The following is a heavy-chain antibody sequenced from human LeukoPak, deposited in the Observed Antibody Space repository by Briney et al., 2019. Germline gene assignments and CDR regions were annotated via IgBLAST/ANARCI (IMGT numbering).Heavy chain of an antibody. D-gene: IGHD1-14*01. J-gene: IGHJ4*02. Sequence: GGSLRLSCAASGFPFSNYAMTWVRQAPGRGLKWVSVISGGGTATYYADSVKGRLTISRDNSKNTLYLQMNSLRADDTAIYYCVKGGRTNSPLDYWGQGTLVTVSS. CDR3: VKGGRTNSPLDY. CDR1: GFPFSNYA. CDR2: ISGGGTAT. V-gene: IGHV3-23*01.